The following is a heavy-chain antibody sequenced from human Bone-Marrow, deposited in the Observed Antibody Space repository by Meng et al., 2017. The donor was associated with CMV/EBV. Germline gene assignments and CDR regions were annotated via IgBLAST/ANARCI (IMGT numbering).Heavy chain of an antibody. CDR1: GFTFSSYA. CDR2: ITYDGGNK. Sequence: GESLKISCAASGFTFSSYAMHWVRQAPGKGLEWVSVITYDGGNKYYADSVKGRFTLSRDNSKNTLYLQMNSLRLEDTAGYFCARSSASFAACGVDCYRRPDYWGQGTLVTASS. D-gene: IGHD2-21*01. J-gene: IGHJ4*02. CDR3: ARSSASFAACGVDCYRRPDY. V-gene: IGHV3-30-3*01.